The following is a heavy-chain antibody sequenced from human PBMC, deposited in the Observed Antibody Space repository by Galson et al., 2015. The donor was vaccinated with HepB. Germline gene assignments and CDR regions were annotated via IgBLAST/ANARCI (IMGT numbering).Heavy chain of an antibody. CDR1: GYTFTGYY. Sequence: SVKVSCKASGYTFTGYYMHWVRQAPGQGLEWMGWINPNSGGTNYAQKFQGRVTMTRDTSISTAFMELSRLRSDDTAVYYCARDWPYDSSGYPDDYWGQGTLVTVSS. CDR3: ARDWPYDSSGYPDDY. J-gene: IGHJ4*02. D-gene: IGHD3-22*01. CDR2: INPNSGGT. V-gene: IGHV1-2*02.